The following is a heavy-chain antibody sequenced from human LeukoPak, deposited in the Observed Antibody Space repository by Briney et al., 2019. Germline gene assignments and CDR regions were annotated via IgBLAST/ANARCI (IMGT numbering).Heavy chain of an antibody. CDR3: ARAYSSGWTEAFDI. J-gene: IGHJ3*02. CDR2: IYYSGST. V-gene: IGHV4-39*07. CDR1: GGSISSSSYY. D-gene: IGHD6-19*01. Sequence: PSETLSLTCTVSGGSISSSSYYWGWIRQPPGKGLEWIGSIYYSGSTYYNPSLKSRVTISVDTSKNQFSLKLSSVTAADTAVYYCARAYSSGWTEAFDIWGQGTMVTVSS.